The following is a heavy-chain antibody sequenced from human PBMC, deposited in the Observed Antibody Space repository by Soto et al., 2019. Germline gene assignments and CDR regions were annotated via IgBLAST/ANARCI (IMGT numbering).Heavy chain of an antibody. CDR2: IWYDGSNK. V-gene: IGHV3-33*01. CDR3: AREGGGSSWYRTSYYYYGMDV. D-gene: IGHD6-13*01. Sequence: GGSLRTSCAASGFTFSSYGMHWVRQAPGKGLEWVAVIWYDGSNKYYADSVKGRFTISRDNSKNTLYLQMNSLRAEDTAVYYCAREGGGSSWYRTSYYYYGMDVWGQGTTVTVSS. CDR1: GFTFSSYG. J-gene: IGHJ6*02.